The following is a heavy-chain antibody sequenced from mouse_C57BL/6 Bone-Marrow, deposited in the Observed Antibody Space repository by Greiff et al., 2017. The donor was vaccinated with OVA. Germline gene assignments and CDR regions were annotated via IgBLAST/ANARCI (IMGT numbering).Heavy chain of an antibody. V-gene: IGHV14-4*01. CDR1: GFNIKDDY. CDR2: IDPENGDT. Sequence: VHVKQSGAELVRPGASVKLSCTASGFNIKDDYMHWVKQRTEQGLEWIGWIDPENGDTDYASKFQGKATITADTSSNQAYLQLSRLTSEDTAVYYCTTGLYYFDYWGQGTTLTVSS. CDR3: TTGLYYFDY. J-gene: IGHJ2*01. D-gene: IGHD6-2*01.